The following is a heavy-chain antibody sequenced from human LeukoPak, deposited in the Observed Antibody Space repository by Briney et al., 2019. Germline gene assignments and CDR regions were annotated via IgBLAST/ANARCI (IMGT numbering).Heavy chain of an antibody. CDR2: ISYDGSNK. D-gene: IGHD5-12*01. CDR3: AKDHVKTYSGYVTVTIHQDAFDI. Sequence: GGSLRLSCAASGFTFSSYGMHWVRQAPGKGLEWVAVISYDGSNKYYADSVKGRFTISRDNSKNTLYLQMNSLRAEDTAVYYCAKDHVKTYSGYVTVTIHQDAFDIWGQGTMVTVSS. V-gene: IGHV3-30*18. J-gene: IGHJ3*02. CDR1: GFTFSSYG.